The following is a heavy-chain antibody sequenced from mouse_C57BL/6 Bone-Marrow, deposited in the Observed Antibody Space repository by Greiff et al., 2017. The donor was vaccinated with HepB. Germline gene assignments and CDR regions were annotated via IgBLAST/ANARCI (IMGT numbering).Heavy chain of an antibody. CDR1: GYSITSDY. Sequence: EVQLVESGPGLAKPSQTLSLTCSVTGYSITSDYWNWIRKFPGNKLEYMGYISYSGSTYYNPSLKSRISITRDTSKNQYYLQLNSVTTEDTATYYCASIYYYGSPYFDVWGTGTTVTVSS. CDR2: ISYSGST. CDR3: ASIYYYGSPYFDV. V-gene: IGHV3-8*01. D-gene: IGHD1-1*01. J-gene: IGHJ1*03.